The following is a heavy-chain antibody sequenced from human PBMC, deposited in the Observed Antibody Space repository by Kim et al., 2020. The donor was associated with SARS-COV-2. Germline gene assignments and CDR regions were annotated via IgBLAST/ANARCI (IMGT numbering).Heavy chain of an antibody. CDR3: ARSIAAAGTGVFDI. J-gene: IGHJ3*02. CDR1: GGSISSSSYY. CDR2: IYYSGST. Sequence: SETLSLTCTVSGGSISSSSYYWGWIRQPPGKGLEWIGSIYYSGSTYYNPSLKSRVTISVDTSKNQFSLKLSSVTAADTAVYYCARSIAAAGTGVFDIWGQGTMVTVSS. V-gene: IGHV4-39*01. D-gene: IGHD6-13*01.